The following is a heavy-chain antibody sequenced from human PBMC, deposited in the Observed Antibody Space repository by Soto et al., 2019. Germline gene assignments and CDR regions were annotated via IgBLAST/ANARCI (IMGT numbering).Heavy chain of an antibody. CDR3: AASVLEWSPNIPRGSVPFDY. D-gene: IGHD3-3*01. J-gene: IGHJ4*02. V-gene: IGHV4-59*01. Sequence: SETLSLTCTVSGGSISSYYWSWIRQPPGKGLEWIGYIYYSGSTNYNPSLKSRVTISVDTSKNQFSLKLSSLRSEDTAVYYCAASVLEWSPNIPRGSVPFDYWGQGTLVTVSS. CDR2: IYYSGST. CDR1: GGSISSYY.